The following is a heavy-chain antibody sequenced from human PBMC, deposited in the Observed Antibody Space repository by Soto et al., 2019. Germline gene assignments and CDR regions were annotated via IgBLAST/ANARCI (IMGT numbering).Heavy chain of an antibody. CDR1: GGSISSSSYY. Sequence: QLQLQESGPGLVKPSETLSLTCTVSGGSISSSSYYWGWIRQPPGKGLEWIGSIYYSGSTYYNPALKSRVTISVDTSKNQFSRKLSSVTAADTAVYYCARQEVPAAMYWRGYYYGMDVWGQGTTVTVSS. CDR2: IYYSGST. V-gene: IGHV4-39*01. CDR3: ARQEVPAAMYWRGYYYGMDV. J-gene: IGHJ6*02. D-gene: IGHD2-2*01.